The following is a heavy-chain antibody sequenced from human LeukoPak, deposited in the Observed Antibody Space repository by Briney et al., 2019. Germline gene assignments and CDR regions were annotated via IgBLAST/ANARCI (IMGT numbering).Heavy chain of an antibody. Sequence: HSGGSLRLSCAASGFTFSSYWMHWVRQAPGKGLVWVSRINSDGSSTSYADSVKGRFTISRDNAKNSLYLQMNSLRPEDAAIYYCARDGLTGRTDGTLDHWGQGTLVTVSS. J-gene: IGHJ4*02. D-gene: IGHD1-20*01. CDR2: INSDGSST. V-gene: IGHV3-74*01. CDR3: ARDGLTGRTDGTLDH. CDR1: GFTFSSYW.